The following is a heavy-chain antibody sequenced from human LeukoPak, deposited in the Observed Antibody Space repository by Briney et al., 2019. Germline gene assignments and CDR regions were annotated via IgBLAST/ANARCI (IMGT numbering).Heavy chain of an antibody. CDR3: ARKGIDFWFDY. Sequence: PSETLSLTCTVSGGSISSSSYYWGWIRQPPGKGLEWIGSIYYSGSTYYNPSLKSRVTISVDTSKNQFSLKLSSVTAADTAVYYCARKGIDFWFDYWGQGTLVTVSS. CDR1: GGSISSSSYY. V-gene: IGHV4-39*07. D-gene: IGHD3-3*01. CDR2: IYYSGST. J-gene: IGHJ4*02.